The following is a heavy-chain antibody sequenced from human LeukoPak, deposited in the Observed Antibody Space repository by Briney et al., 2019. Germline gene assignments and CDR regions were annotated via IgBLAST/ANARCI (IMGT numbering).Heavy chain of an antibody. CDR2: ISYDGSNK. CDR1: GFPFRSYG. CDR3: AKIKTTVMTGYFDY. V-gene: IGHV3-30*18. D-gene: IGHD4-17*01. Sequence: GRSLRLSCAASGFPFRSYGMHGARQAPGKGLVWVAVISYDGSNKYYADSVKGRFTISRDNSKNTLYLQMNSLRAEDTAVYYCAKIKTTVMTGYFDYWGQGTLVTVSS. J-gene: IGHJ4*02.